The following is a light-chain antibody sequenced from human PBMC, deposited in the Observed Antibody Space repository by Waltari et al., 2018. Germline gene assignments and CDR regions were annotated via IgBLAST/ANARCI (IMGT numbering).Light chain of an antibody. J-gene: IGLJ1*01. V-gene: IGLV2-23*02. Sequence: QSALTQPASVSGTPGQSIPISCTGTTSDVGNYDLVSWYQQHPRKAPKLLICEVITRPSGVSSRFSGSKSGNTASLTISGLQAEDEADYYCCSYAGRGTYVFGSGTKVTV. CDR2: EVI. CDR3: CSYAGRGTYV. CDR1: TSDVGNYDL.